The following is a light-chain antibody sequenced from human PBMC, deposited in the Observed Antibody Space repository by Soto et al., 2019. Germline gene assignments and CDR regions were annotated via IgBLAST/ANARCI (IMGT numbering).Light chain of an antibody. V-gene: IGKV3-20*01. CDR2: VAS. J-gene: IGKJ5*01. Sequence: EMVLTQTPGTRSLSPGERATLSCRASQSVTSNYLAWYQQKPGQAPRLLIFVASTRATGIPDRFSGSGSGTDFTLTISRLEPEASAVYYCQRYGGSPLITFGQGTRLEIK. CDR1: QSVTSNY. CDR3: QRYGGSPLIT.